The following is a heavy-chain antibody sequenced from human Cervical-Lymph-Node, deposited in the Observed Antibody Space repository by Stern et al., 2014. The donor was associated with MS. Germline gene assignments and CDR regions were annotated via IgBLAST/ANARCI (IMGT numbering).Heavy chain of an antibody. CDR3: VRDVRSMYDWDYFWFDP. J-gene: IGHJ5*02. V-gene: IGHV4-61*02. CDR1: GDSISGSSDY. CDR2: IYPSGST. Sequence: QVQLVESGPGLVKPSQTLSLSCAVSGDSISGSSDYWSWIRQPAGRGLEWIGRIYPSGSTSYNPSLRSRVTLSVDTPKTQFSLNLSSVTAADTAVYYCVRDVRSMYDWDYFWFDPWGQGTLVTVSS. D-gene: IGHD1-7*01.